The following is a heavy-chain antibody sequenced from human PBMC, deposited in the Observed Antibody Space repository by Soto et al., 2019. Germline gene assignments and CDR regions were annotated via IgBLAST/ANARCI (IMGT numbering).Heavy chain of an antibody. V-gene: IGHV1-69*13. CDR3: ARIGRIQLWLPFDY. CDR1: GGTFSSYA. J-gene: IGHJ4*02. D-gene: IGHD5-18*01. CDR2: IIPIFGTA. Sequence: SVKVSCKASGGTFSSYAISWVRQAPGQGLEWMGGIIPIFGTANYAQKFQGRVTITADESTSTAYMELSSLRSEDTAVYYCARIGRIQLWLPFDYWGQGTLDTVSS.